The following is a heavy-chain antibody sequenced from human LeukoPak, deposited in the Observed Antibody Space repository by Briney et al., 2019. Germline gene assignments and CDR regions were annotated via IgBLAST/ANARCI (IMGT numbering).Heavy chain of an antibody. V-gene: IGHV1-2*02. CDR3: ARVGLRLSQGMDV. Sequence: ASVTVSCKASGYTFTGYYMHWVRQAPGQGLEWMGWINPNSGGTNYAQKFQGGVTMTRDTSISTAYMELSRLRSDDTAVYYCARVGLRLSQGMDVWGQGTTVTVSS. CDR2: INPNSGGT. CDR1: GYTFTGYY. D-gene: IGHD3/OR15-3a*01. J-gene: IGHJ6*02.